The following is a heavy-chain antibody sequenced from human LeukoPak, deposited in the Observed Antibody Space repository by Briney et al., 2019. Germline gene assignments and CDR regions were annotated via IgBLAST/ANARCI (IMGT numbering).Heavy chain of an antibody. Sequence: IPSETLSLTCAVSGTSISSYYWSWIRQPAGKGLEWIGRIYTSGNTNYNPSLKSRITMSTDASKNQLSLKLNSVTAADTAMYYCVREAAGPYHFYYYMDLWGKGTTVTVSS. D-gene: IGHD1-14*01. CDR1: GTSISSYY. J-gene: IGHJ6*03. CDR2: IYTSGNT. CDR3: VREAAGPYHFYYYMDL. V-gene: IGHV4-4*07.